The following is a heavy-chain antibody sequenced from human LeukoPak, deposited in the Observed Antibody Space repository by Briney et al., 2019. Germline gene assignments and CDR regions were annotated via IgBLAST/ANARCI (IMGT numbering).Heavy chain of an antibody. CDR1: GYSISSGYY. J-gene: IGHJ3*02. Sequence: SETLSLTCTVSGYSISSGYYWAWLRQSPGKGLEWIGNVYHDGRTYYNPSLKSRITISVDTSKNQFSLKLSSVTATDTAVYYCASPYYYDSTLEDAFDIWGQGTMVTVSS. CDR3: ASPYYYDSTLEDAFDI. CDR2: VYHDGRT. V-gene: IGHV4-38-2*02. D-gene: IGHD3-22*01.